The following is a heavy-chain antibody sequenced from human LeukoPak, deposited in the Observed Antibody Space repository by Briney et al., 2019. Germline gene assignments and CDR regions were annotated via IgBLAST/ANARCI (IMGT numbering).Heavy chain of an antibody. CDR1: GGSISSYY. CDR3: ARVGIVGALDY. Sequence: PSETLSLTCTVSGGSISSYYWSWIRQPPGKGLEWIGYIYYSGSTNYNPSLKSRVTISVDTSKNQFSLKLSSVTAADTAVYYCARVGIVGALDYWGQGTLVTVSS. CDR2: IYYSGST. V-gene: IGHV4-59*12. D-gene: IGHD1-26*01. J-gene: IGHJ4*02.